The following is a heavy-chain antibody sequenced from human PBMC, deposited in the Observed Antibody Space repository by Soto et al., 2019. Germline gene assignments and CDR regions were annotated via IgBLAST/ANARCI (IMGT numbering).Heavy chain of an antibody. V-gene: IGHV3-30*18. D-gene: IGHD2-2*01. CDR2: ISDTGSSH. Sequence: PGGSLRLSCVGSGFTFSSYGMHWVRQAPGKGLEYVAVISDTGSSHYYAASVEGRFTISRENSKNTLSLHMDRLRVEDTAVYYCAKDRGGDCPDNSCYFGADYWGQGTPVTV. J-gene: IGHJ4*02. CDR1: GFTFSSYG. CDR3: AKDRGGDCPDNSCYFGADY.